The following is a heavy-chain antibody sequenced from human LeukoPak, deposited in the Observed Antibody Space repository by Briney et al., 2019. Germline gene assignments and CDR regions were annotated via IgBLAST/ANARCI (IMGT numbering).Heavy chain of an antibody. V-gene: IGHV1-46*01. Sequence: ASVKVSCKASGYTFTSYYMHWVRQAPGQGLEWMGIINPSGGSTSYAQKFQGRVTMTTDTSTSTAYMELRSLRSDDTAVYYCARDRAARGTLGDYWGQGTLVTVSS. J-gene: IGHJ4*02. CDR3: ARDRAARGTLGDY. CDR1: GYTFTSYY. CDR2: INPSGGST. D-gene: IGHD7-27*01.